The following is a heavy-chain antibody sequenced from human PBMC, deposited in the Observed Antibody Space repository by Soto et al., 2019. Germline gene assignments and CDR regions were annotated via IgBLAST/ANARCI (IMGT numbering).Heavy chain of an antibody. CDR2: IYYGGST. J-gene: IGHJ4*02. V-gene: IGHV4-31*03. CDR1: GGSISSGAYY. D-gene: IGHD2-15*01. CDR3: ARGDCSGGTCYLPAYFFDY. Sequence: QVQLQESGPGLVKPSQTLSLTCTVSGGSISSGAYYWSWIRQHSGKGLDWIGYIYYGGSTYYNPSXXGRFTISVATXXHXFXXERSSVTAADTAVYYCARGDCSGGTCYLPAYFFDYWGQGTLVTVSS.